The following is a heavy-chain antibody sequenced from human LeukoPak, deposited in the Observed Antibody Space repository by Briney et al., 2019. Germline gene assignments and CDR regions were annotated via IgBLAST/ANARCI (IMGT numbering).Heavy chain of an antibody. CDR2: IFPGYSRT. J-gene: IGHJ4*02. Sequence: GESLKISCKGSEYKFTNYWIGWVRQTPGKGPEWMGYIFPGYSRTRYSPSFQGHVTISADKSISTAYLQWTSLKASDTAIYYCARRGEEMVTLPFDLWGQGTLVSVSS. D-gene: IGHD5-24*01. CDR3: ARRGEEMVTLPFDL. CDR1: EYKFTNYW. V-gene: IGHV5-51*01.